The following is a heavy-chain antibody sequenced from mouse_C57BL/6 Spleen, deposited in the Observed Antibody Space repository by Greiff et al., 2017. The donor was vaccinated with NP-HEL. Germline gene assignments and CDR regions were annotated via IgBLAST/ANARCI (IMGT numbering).Heavy chain of an antibody. CDR1: GYAFTNYL. Sequence: QVQLQQSGAELVRPGTSVKVSCKASGYAFTNYLIEWVKQRPGQGLEWIGVINPGSGGTNYNEKFKGKATLTADKSSSTAYMQLSSLTSEDSAVYFCARRHGSSMYYFDYWGQGTTLTVSS. CDR2: INPGSGGT. CDR3: ARRHGSSMYYFDY. J-gene: IGHJ2*01. V-gene: IGHV1-54*01. D-gene: IGHD1-1*01.